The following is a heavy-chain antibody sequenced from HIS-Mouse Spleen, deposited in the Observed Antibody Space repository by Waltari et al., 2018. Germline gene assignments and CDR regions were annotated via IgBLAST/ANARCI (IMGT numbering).Heavy chain of an antibody. V-gene: IGHV4-4*07. CDR2: IYTSVST. D-gene: IGHD5-18*01. CDR3: ARDQGYSDAFDI. CDR1: GGSISSYY. Sequence: QVQLQESGPGLVKPSETLSLTCTVSGGSISSYYWSWIRQPAGTGLEWIGRIYTSVSTNSNPARKSRVSMSVDTSKNQFSLKLCSVTAAYTAVYYCARDQGYSDAFDIWGQGTMVTVSS. J-gene: IGHJ3*02.